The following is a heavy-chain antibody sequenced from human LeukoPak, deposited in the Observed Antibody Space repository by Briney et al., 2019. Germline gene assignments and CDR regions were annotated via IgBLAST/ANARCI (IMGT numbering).Heavy chain of an antibody. CDR2: ISAYNGNT. CDR3: ARDYKSSSWYYFDY. J-gene: IGHJ4*02. CDR1: GYTFTSYG. V-gene: IGHV1-18*01. D-gene: IGHD6-13*01. Sequence: ASVNVSCKASGYTFTSYGISWVRQAPGQGLERMGWISAYNGNTNYAQKLQGRVTMTTDTSTSTAYMELRSLRSDDTAVYYCARDYKSSSWYYFDYWGQGTLVTVSS.